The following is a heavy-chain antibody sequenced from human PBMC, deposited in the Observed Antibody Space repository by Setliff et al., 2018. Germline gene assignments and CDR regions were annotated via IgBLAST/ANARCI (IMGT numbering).Heavy chain of an antibody. CDR3: ARDPGPLDY. J-gene: IGHJ4*02. CDR2: INPSSGGT. CDR1: GYTSTSDY. D-gene: IGHD7-27*01. Sequence: ASVKVSCKASGYTSTSDYTHWVRQAPGQGLEWMGIINPSSGGTRYAQKFQGRVTMTRDTSTSTVYMELSSLRSEDMAVYYCARDPGPLDYWGQGTLVTVSS. V-gene: IGHV1-46*01.